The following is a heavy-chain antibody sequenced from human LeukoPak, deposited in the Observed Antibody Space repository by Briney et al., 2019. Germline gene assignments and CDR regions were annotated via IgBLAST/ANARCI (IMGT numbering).Heavy chain of an antibody. CDR3: ARVGTRLGGSGSYLWY. CDR1: GYTFTSYY. V-gene: IGHV1-46*01. J-gene: IGHJ4*02. CDR2: INPSGGST. Sequence: ASVKVSCKASGYTFTSYYMHWVRQAPGQGLEWMGIINPSGGSTSYAQKFQGRVTMTRDTSTSTVYMELSRLRSDDTAVYYCARVGTRLGGSGSYLWYWGQGTLVTVSS. D-gene: IGHD3-10*01.